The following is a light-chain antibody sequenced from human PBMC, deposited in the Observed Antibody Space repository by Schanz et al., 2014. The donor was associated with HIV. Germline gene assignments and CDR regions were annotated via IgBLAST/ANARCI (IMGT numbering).Light chain of an antibody. Sequence: EIVLTQSPGTLSLSPGERATLSCRASQSVTSNFLTWHQQKAGQAPRLLIYGASNRATGIPARFSGSGSGTEFTLTISSLQSEDFAVYYCQQYNNWRTFGQGTKVEIK. V-gene: IGKV3D-15*01. CDR2: GAS. J-gene: IGKJ1*01. CDR3: QQYNNWRT. CDR1: QSVTSNF.